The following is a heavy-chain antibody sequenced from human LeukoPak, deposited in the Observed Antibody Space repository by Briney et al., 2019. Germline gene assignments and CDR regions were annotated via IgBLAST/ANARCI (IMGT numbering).Heavy chain of an antibody. V-gene: IGHV3-30*03. CDR1: GFTFSSYG. J-gene: IGHJ4*02. Sequence: GGSLRLSCAASGFTFSSYGMHWVRQAPGKGLEWVAVISYDGSNKYYADAVKGRFTISRDNSKNTLYLQMNSLRAEDTAVYYCARGIYYFDYWGQGTLVTVSS. CDR3: ARGIYYFDY. CDR2: ISYDGSNK.